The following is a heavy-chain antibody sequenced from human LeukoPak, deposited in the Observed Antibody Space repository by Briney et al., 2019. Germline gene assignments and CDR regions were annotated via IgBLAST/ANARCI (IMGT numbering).Heavy chain of an antibody. V-gene: IGHV3-20*04. D-gene: IGHD6-13*01. J-gene: IGHJ6*03. CDR1: GFTFEADG. Sequence: PGGSLRLSCAASGFTFEADGMSWVRQAPGKGLEWVSGINWNGDSTGYADSVKGRFTISRDNAKNALCLQMNSLRAEDTALYYCASAAAYYYYQYMDVWGKGTTVIVSS. CDR2: INWNGDST. CDR3: ASAAAYYYYQYMDV.